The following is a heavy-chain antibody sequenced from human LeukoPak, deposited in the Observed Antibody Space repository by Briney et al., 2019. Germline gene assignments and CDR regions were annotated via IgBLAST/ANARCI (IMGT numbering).Heavy chain of an antibody. J-gene: IGHJ6*03. Sequence: SATLSLTCTVSGGSISSYYWSWIRQPPGKGLEWIGYIYYSGSTNYNPSLKSRVTISVDTSKNQFSLKLSSVTAADTAVYYCARVSSGYSSSWYYYYMDVWGKGTTVTISS. CDR2: IYYSGST. V-gene: IGHV4-59*01. CDR3: ARVSSGYSSSWYYYYMDV. CDR1: GGSISSYY. D-gene: IGHD6-13*01.